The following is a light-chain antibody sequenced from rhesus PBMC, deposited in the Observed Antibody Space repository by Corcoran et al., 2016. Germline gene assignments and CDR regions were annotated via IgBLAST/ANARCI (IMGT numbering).Light chain of an antibody. CDR3: QQYKSLLT. CDR1: QDISNS. V-gene: IGKV1-25*02. CDR2: SAT. Sequence: DIQMTQSPSSVSASVGDRVIITCRASQDISNSLVWYQQKPGKAPKVLIPSATTLQSGVPSRFSGSGLGTECTLTISSLQPEDFAPYYCQQYKSLLTFGGGTKVEIK. J-gene: IGKJ4*01.